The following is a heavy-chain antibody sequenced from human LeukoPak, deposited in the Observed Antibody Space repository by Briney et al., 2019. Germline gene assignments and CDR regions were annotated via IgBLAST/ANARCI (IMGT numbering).Heavy chain of an antibody. D-gene: IGHD6-13*01. Sequence: ASVKVPCKASGGTFSSYAISWVRQAPGQGLEWMGRIIPIFGTANYAQKFQGRVTITTDESTSTAYMELSSLRSEDTAVYYCARVGYSGAFDIWGQGTMVTVSS. V-gene: IGHV1-69*05. CDR1: GGTFSSYA. CDR2: IIPIFGTA. CDR3: ARVGYSGAFDI. J-gene: IGHJ3*02.